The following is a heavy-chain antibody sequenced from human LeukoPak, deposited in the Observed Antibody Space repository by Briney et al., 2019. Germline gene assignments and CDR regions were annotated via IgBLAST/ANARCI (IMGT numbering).Heavy chain of an antibody. CDR2: INHSGST. V-gene: IGHV4-34*01. Sequence: PSETLSLTCAVYGGSFSGYYWSWIRQPPGKGLEWIGEINHSGSTNYNPSLKSRVTISVDTSKNQFPLKLSSVTAADTAVYYCARGGRGSYTWGQGTLVTVSS. D-gene: IGHD3-16*01. J-gene: IGHJ5*02. CDR1: GGSFSGYY. CDR3: ARGGRGSYT.